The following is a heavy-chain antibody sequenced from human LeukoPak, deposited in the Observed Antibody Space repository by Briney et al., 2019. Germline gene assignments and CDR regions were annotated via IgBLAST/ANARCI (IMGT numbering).Heavy chain of an antibody. Sequence: PGGSLRLSCAASGFTFSSYIMNWVRRAPGKGLEWVSSISSSNNYLYYADSVKGRFTISRDNSKNTLYLQMNSLRAEDTAVYYCAKDRLLFNWFDPWGQGTLVTVSS. CDR1: GFTFSSYI. D-gene: IGHD2-2*01. V-gene: IGHV3-21*04. CDR2: ISSSNNYL. J-gene: IGHJ5*02. CDR3: AKDRLLFNWFDP.